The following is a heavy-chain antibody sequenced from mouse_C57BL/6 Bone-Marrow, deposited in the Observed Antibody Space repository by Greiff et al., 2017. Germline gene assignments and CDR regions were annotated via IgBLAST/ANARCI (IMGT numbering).Heavy chain of an antibody. CDR2: INPNNGGT. Sequence: VQLQQSGPELVKPGASVKISCKASGYTFTDYYMHWVKQSHGKSLEWIGDINPNNGGTSYNQKFKGKATLTVDKSSSTAYMQLRSLTSEDSAVYYWARSDYWGQGTTLTVSS. V-gene: IGHV1-26*01. J-gene: IGHJ2*01. CDR3: ARSDY. CDR1: GYTFTDYY.